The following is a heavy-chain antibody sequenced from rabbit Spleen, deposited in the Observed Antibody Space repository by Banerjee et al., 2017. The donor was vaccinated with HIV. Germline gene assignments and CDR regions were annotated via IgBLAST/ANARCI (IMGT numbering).Heavy chain of an antibody. CDR1: GFSFSTSFY. CDR2: IEGGSSGFS. CDR3: ARDTSSSFSSYGMDL. Sequence: QSLEESGGGLVQPEGSLTLTCKVSGFSFSTSFYMCWVRQAPGKGLEWIACIEGGSSGFSYFASWAKGRFTISKTSSTTVTLQMTSLTAADTATYFCARDTSSSFSSYGMDLWGPGTLVTVS. J-gene: IGHJ6*01. D-gene: IGHD1-1*01. V-gene: IGHV1S40*01.